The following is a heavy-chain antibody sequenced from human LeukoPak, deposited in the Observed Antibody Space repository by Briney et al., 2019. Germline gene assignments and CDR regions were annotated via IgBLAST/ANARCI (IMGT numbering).Heavy chain of an antibody. CDR1: GYSISRGYY. V-gene: IGHV4-38-2*01. Sequence: SETLSLTCGVSGYSISRGYYWAWIRQPPGKGLEWIGTIYHTGSTYYTPSLGSRVTISVDTSKNEFSLNLNSVTAADTAVYYCARAGWVITSGIDYWGQGALVTVS. CDR2: IYHTGST. J-gene: IGHJ4*02. CDR3: ARAGWVITSGIDY. D-gene: IGHD3-22*01.